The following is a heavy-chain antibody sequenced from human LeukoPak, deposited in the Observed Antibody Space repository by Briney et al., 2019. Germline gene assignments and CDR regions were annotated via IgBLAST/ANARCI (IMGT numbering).Heavy chain of an antibody. CDR3: ASARDYCSSTSCYTPYYYYYMDV. J-gene: IGHJ6*03. CDR1: GYTFTSYD. V-gene: IGHV1-2*02. Sequence: ASVKVSCKASGYTFTSYDINWVRQATGQGLEWMGWINPNSGGTNYAQKFQGRVTMTRDTSISTAYMELSRLRSDDTAVYYCASARDYCSSTSCYTPYYYYYMDVWGKGTTVTVSS. D-gene: IGHD2-2*01. CDR2: INPNSGGT.